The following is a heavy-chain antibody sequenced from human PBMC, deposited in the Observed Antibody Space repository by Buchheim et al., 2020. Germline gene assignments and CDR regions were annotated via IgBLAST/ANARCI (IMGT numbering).Heavy chain of an antibody. CDR2: ISYDGSNK. V-gene: IGHV3-30-3*01. CDR3: ARDVISKYYYGMDV. D-gene: IGHD2/OR15-2a*01. J-gene: IGHJ6*02. CDR1: GFTFSSYA. Sequence: QVQLVESGGGVVQPGRSLRLSCAASGFTFSSYAMHWVRQAPGKGLEWVVVISYDGSNKYYADSVKGRFTISRDNSKNTLYLQMNSLRAEDTAVYYCARDVISKYYYGMDVWGQGTT.